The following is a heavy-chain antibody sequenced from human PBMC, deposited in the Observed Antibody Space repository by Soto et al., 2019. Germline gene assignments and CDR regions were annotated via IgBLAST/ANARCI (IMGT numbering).Heavy chain of an antibody. CDR3: ASDMSTT. J-gene: IGHJ5*02. CDR1: GYTFTSHD. Sequence: QVRLVQSGAEVKKPGASVKVSCKASGYTFTSHDINWMRQTTGQGLEWMGWMNPNSGHTNYAQKFQGRVTRTRDTSISTAYMELTNLRSEDTAIYYCASDMSTTWGQGTLVTVSS. D-gene: IGHD3-16*01. CDR2: MNPNSGHT. V-gene: IGHV1-8*01.